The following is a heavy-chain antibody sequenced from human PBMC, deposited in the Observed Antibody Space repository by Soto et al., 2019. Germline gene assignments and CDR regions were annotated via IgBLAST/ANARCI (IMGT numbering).Heavy chain of an antibody. J-gene: IGHJ6*02. Sequence: SETLSLTCTVSGRSISGDYWSRIRQPAGKGLEWIGYMYNTGSTVYNPSFKSRVTISVDTSKNQFSLKLNSVTAADTAVYYCARDLWGYCGTDCYPLDVWGQGTTVT. D-gene: IGHD2-21*02. CDR2: MYNTGST. CDR1: GRSISGDY. CDR3: ARDLWGYCGTDCYPLDV. V-gene: IGHV4-59*01.